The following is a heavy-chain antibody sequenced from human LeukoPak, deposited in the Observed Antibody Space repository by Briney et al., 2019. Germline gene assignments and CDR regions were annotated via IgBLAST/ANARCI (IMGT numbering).Heavy chain of an antibody. CDR1: GLTFGNYC. J-gene: IGHJ4*01. Sequence: GRSRRLSCVVSGLTFGNYCMNWVRQAPGEGLEWVSSIGGGGYTTYYTDSVRGRFTISRDNSKNSMYLQMSSLRAEDTAIYYCAEVESSYCRIWGQGTLVTVSS. D-gene: IGHD3-10*01. CDR3: AEVESSYCRI. V-gene: IGHV3-23*01. CDR2: IGGGGYTT.